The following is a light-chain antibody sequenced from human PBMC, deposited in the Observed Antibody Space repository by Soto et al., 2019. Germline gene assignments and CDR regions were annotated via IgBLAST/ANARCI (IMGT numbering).Light chain of an antibody. Sequence: QSALTQPASVSGSPGQSITISCTGTSSDVGGHNYVSWYQHYPGKAPKLMIYEVTNRPSGVSDRFSGSKSGNTASLTISGLQPEDEADYYCASYAGNNNLRVFGGGTKLTVL. J-gene: IGLJ3*02. CDR3: ASYAGNNNLRV. V-gene: IGLV2-14*01. CDR1: SSDVGGHNY. CDR2: EVT.